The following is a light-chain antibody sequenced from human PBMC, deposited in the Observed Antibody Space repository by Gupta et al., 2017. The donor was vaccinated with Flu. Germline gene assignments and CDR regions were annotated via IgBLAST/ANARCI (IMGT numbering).Light chain of an antibody. V-gene: IGLV3-21*02. J-gene: IGLJ3*02. CDR1: NIGSKS. Sequence: SYVLTQPPSVSVAPGQTTTITCGGDNIGSKSAHWYQQKPGQAPVLVVYDNRDRPSRIPERFSGSNSGNTATLSISRVEAGDEADYYGQVWDRSSGDQVFGGGTTLTVL. CDR3: QVWDRSSGDQV. CDR2: DNR.